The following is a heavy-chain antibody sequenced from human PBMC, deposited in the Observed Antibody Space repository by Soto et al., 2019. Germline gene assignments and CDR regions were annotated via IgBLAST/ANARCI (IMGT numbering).Heavy chain of an antibody. D-gene: IGHD3-10*01. Sequence: GASVKVSCKASGYTFTTYGISWVRQAPGQGLEWMGWISVYNGNTNYAQKLQGRVTMTTDTSASTAYMELRSLRSDDTAVYYCARDRHPYYYGSGSPPTDYWGQGTLVTVS. CDR1: GYTFTTYG. CDR2: ISVYNGNT. V-gene: IGHV1-18*01. CDR3: ARDRHPYYYGSGSPPTDY. J-gene: IGHJ4*02.